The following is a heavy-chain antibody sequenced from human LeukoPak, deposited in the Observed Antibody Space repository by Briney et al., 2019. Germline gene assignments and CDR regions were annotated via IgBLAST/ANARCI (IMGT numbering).Heavy chain of an antibody. J-gene: IGHJ4*02. V-gene: IGHV4-30-2*01. CDR1: GGSISSGGYS. CDR2: IYHSGST. D-gene: IGHD3-22*01. Sequence: SQTLSLTCAVSGGSISSGGYSWSWIRQPPGKGLEWVGYIYHSGSTYYNPSLKSRVTISVDRSKNQFSLKLSSVTAADTAVYYCAREVTMILGITPFYYFDYWGQGTLVTVSS. CDR3: AREVTMILGITPFYYFDY.